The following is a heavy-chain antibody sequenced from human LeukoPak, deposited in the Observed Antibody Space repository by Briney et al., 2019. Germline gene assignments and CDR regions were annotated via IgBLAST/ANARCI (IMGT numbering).Heavy chain of an antibody. CDR2: IYYSGST. V-gene: IGHV4-31*03. Sequence: SETLSLTCTVSGGSISSGGYSWSWIRQHPGKGLEWIGYIYYSGSTYYNPSLKSRVTISVDTSKDQFSLKLSSVAAADTAVYYCASARWPTIAVWGQETTVTVSS. J-gene: IGHJ6*02. D-gene: IGHD2-15*01. CDR1: GGSISSGGYS. CDR3: ASARWPTIAV.